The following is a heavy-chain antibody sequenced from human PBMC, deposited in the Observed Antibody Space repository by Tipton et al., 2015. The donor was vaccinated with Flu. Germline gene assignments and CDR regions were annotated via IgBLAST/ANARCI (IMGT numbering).Heavy chain of an antibody. CDR3: ARGGGLDWLLKEWFDP. CDR1: GGSISSYY. CDR2: IYTSGST. V-gene: IGHV4-4*07. D-gene: IGHD3-9*01. Sequence: TLSLTCTVSGGSISSYYWSWIRQPAGKGLEWIGRIYTSGSTNYNPSLKSRVTMSVDTSKNQFSLKLSSVTAADTAVYYCARGGGLDWLLKEWFDPWGQGTLVTVSS. J-gene: IGHJ5*02.